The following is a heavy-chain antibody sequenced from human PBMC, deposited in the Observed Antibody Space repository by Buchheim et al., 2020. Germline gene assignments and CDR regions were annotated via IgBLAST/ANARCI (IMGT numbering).Heavy chain of an antibody. CDR3: ARENSGATGYYYYYYMDV. D-gene: IGHD1-26*01. V-gene: IGHV1-46*01. Sequence: QVQLVQSGAEVKRPGASVKVSCKASGYTFTSYYMHWVRQAPGQGLEWMGITNPSGGSTSYAQKFQGRVTMTRDTSTSTVYMELSSLRFEDTAVYYCARENSGATGYYYYYYMDVWGKGTT. CDR1: GYTFTSYY. J-gene: IGHJ6*03. CDR2: TNPSGGST.